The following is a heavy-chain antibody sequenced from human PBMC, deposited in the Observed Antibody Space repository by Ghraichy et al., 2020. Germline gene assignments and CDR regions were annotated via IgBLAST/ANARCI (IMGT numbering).Heavy chain of an antibody. Sequence: TLSLTCTVSGGSISSSSYYWGWIRQPPGKGLEWIGSIYYSGSTYYNPSLKSRVTISVDTSKNHFSLKLSSVTAADTAVYYCARHSRVGIRFLEWLLEYDIWGQGTMVTVSS. D-gene: IGHD3-3*01. J-gene: IGHJ3*02. V-gene: IGHV4-39*01. CDR2: IYYSGST. CDR3: ARHSRVGIRFLEWLLEYDI. CDR1: GGSISSSSYY.